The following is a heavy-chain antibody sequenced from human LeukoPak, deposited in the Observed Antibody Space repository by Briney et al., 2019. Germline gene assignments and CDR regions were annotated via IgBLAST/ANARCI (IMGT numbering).Heavy chain of an antibody. V-gene: IGHV4-59*01. J-gene: IGHJ6*02. D-gene: IGHD3-22*01. CDR2: IYYSGST. Sequence: SETLSLTCTVSGGSISSYYWSWIRQPPGKGLEWIGYIYYSGSTNYNPSLKSRVTISVDTSKNQFSLKLSSVTAADTAVYYCARDSSGYYDYYYYGLDVWGQGTTVTVSS. CDR1: GGSISSYY. CDR3: ARDSSGYYDYYYYGLDV.